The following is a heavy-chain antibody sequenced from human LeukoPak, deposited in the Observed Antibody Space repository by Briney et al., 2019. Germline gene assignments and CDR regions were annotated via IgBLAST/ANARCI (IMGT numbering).Heavy chain of an antibody. J-gene: IGHJ4*02. CDR3: ARSNNYGDYSMGF. CDR2: INPNSGGT. Sequence: ASVKVSCKASGYTFTGYYMHWVRQAPGQGLEWMGWINPNSGGTNYAQKFQGRVTMTRDRSISTAYMELSRLRSDDTAVYYCARSNNYGDYSMGFWGQGTLVTVSS. CDR1: GYTFTGYY. V-gene: IGHV1-2*02. D-gene: IGHD4-17*01.